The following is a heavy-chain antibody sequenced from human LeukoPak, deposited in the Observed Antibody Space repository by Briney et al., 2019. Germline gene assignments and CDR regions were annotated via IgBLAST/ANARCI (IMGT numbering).Heavy chain of an antibody. CDR3: ARGRGRLRLGELSLLDY. V-gene: IGHV1-8*03. Sequence: ASVKVSCKASGGTFSSYAINWVRQATGQGLEWMGWMNPNSGNTGYAQKFQGRVTITRNTSISTAYMELSSLRSEDTAVYYCARGRGRLRLGELSLLDYWGQGTLVTVSS. J-gene: IGHJ4*02. D-gene: IGHD3-16*02. CDR2: MNPNSGNT. CDR1: GGTFSSYA.